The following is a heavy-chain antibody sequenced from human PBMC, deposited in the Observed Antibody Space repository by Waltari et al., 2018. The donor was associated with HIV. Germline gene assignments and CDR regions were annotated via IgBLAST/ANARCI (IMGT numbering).Heavy chain of an antibody. J-gene: IGHJ3*02. Sequence: QVQLQESGPGLVKPSETLSLTCSVPGVAVSSRTYYWSWIRQTPGKGLEWLGYVYNRGATNYNPSLKSRLRISVDTSKNHFSLKLTSVTAADTAVYFCARGGDGFNLSHGLDIWGQGTMVTVSS. D-gene: IGHD3-10*01. CDR2: VYNRGAT. CDR3: ARGGDGFNLSHGLDI. CDR1: GVAVSSRTYY. V-gene: IGHV4-61*03.